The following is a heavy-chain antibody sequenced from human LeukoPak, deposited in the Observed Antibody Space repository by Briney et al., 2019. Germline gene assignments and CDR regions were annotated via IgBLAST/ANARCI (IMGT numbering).Heavy chain of an antibody. J-gene: IGHJ4*02. CDR2: ISGSGGST. V-gene: IGHV3-23*01. CDR3: AKSVASAVTTNPYFDY. CDR1: GFTFSSYA. Sequence: GGSLRLSCAASGFTFSSYAMSWVRQALGKGLKWVSVISGSGGSTYYADSVKGRFAISRDNSKNTLYLQMNSLRAEDTAVYYCAKSVASAVTTNPYFDYWGQGTLVTVSS. D-gene: IGHD4-17*01.